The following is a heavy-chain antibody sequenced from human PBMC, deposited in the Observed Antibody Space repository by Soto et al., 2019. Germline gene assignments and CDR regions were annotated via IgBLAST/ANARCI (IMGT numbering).Heavy chain of an antibody. CDR2: ISGSGGST. Sequence: PGGSLRLSCAASGFTFSSYAMSWVRQAPGKGLEWVSAISGSGGSTYYADSVKGRFTISRDNSKNTLYLQMNSLRAEDTAVYYCARWSTVMDAWAIWGQGPMVTVSS. CDR3: ARWSTVMDAWAI. J-gene: IGHJ3*02. CDR1: GFTFSSYA. V-gene: IGHV3-23*01. D-gene: IGHD4-17*01.